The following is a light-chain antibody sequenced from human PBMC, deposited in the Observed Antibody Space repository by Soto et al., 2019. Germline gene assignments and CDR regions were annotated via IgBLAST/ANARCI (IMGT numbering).Light chain of an antibody. Sequence: DIQMTQSPSSLSASVGDRVTITCQASQDIIKYLNWYQQKPGAAPKLLIYDASILETGVPSRFSGGGSGTHFTLTISDLQPEDVAIYYFQQYDLVPRTFGGGTRVDIK. CDR3: QQYDLVPRT. V-gene: IGKV1-33*01. CDR2: DAS. CDR1: QDIIKY. J-gene: IGKJ4*01.